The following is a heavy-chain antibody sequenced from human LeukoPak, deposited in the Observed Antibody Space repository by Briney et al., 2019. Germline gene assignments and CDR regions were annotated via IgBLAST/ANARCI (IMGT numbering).Heavy chain of an antibody. Sequence: GGSLRLSCAASGFTFNHAWMSWVRQAPGKGLGWVGRIKSKTNGGTTDYAAPVKGRFTISRDDPKNTLYLQMNSLKTEDTAVYYCTWVGARYYFDYWGQGTLVTVSS. CDR2: IKSKTNGGTT. J-gene: IGHJ4*02. CDR1: GFTFNHAW. V-gene: IGHV3-15*01. D-gene: IGHD1-26*01. CDR3: TWVGARYYFDY.